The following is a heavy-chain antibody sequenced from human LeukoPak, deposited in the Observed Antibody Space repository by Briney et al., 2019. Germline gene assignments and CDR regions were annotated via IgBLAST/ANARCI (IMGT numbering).Heavy chain of an antibody. CDR2: IKYDGSEE. D-gene: IGHD4-17*01. J-gene: IGHJ4*02. V-gene: IGHV3-7*01. Sequence: GGSLRLSCIASGFTFSSYWMTWARQAPGKGLEWVANIKYDGSEEYYVDSVKGRFTISRDNAKNSLYLQMNSLRAEDTAVYYCARGTSDYSAVFDYWGQGTLVTVSS. CDR3: ARGTSDYSAVFDY. CDR1: GFTFSSYW.